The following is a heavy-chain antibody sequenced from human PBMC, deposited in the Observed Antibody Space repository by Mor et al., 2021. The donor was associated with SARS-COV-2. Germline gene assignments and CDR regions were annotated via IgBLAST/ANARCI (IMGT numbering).Heavy chain of an antibody. D-gene: IGHD3-10*01. V-gene: IGHV3-48*02. CDR3: ARDGYGSWYFDL. J-gene: IGHJ2*01. Sequence: IGVRQAPGKGLQWVSNISSSSDTIYYADSVKGRFTISRDNARNSLHLQMNSLRDEDTAVYYCARDGYGSWYFDLWGRGTLVTVSS. CDR2: ISSSSDTI.